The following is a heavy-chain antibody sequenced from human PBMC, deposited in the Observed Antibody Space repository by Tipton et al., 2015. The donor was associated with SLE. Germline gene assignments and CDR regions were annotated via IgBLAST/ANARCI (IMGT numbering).Heavy chain of an antibody. V-gene: IGHV4-39*07. D-gene: IGHD3-10*01. Sequence: TLSLTCTVSGGSVSSSSKYWAWIRQPPGKGLEWIGSIYYTGTTTYYNSFLKSRVTMSVDTSKNQFSLKLTSVTAADTAVYYCARFHVKSYYEFDCWGQGTLVTVSS. CDR1: GGSVSSSSKY. J-gene: IGHJ4*02. CDR3: ARFHVKSYYEFDC. CDR2: IYYTGTTT.